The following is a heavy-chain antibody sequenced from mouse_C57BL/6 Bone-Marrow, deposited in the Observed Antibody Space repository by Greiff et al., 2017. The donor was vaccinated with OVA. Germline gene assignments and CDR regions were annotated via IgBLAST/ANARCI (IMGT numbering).Heavy chain of an antibody. D-gene: IGHD2-2*01. Sequence: EVQRVESGGGLVQPGGSLKLSCAASGFTFSDYYMYWVRQTPEKRLEWVAYISNGGGSTYYPDTVKGRFTISRDNAKNTLYLQMSRLKSEDTAMYYGARHEGLYGYDGAMDYWGQGTSVTVSS. J-gene: IGHJ4*01. CDR3: ARHEGLYGYDGAMDY. V-gene: IGHV5-12*01. CDR1: GFTFSDYY. CDR2: ISNGGGST.